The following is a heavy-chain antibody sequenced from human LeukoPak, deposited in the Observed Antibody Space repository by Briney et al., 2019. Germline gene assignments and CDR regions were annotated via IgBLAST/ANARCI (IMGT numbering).Heavy chain of an antibody. CDR2: IHYSGTT. D-gene: IGHD4-17*01. J-gene: IGHJ4*02. CDR3: VRYYAGDYQGSRFFDY. CDR1: GGSISSSISY. Sequence: SETLSLTCAVSGGSISSSISYWAWLRQPPGKGLEWIATIHYSGTTYYNPSLKSRVTISVDTSKNQFTLKVISVTAADAAVYYCVRYYAGDYQGSRFFDYWGQGTLVTVSS. V-gene: IGHV4-39*01.